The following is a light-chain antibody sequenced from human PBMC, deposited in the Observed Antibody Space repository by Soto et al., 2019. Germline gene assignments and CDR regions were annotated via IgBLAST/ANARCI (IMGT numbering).Light chain of an antibody. J-gene: IGKJ5*01. CDR2: GAS. Sequence: EVVMTQSPATLSVSPGERATLSCRASESVSNNLAWYQQKPGLAPRLLIYGASTRATGIPARFSGSGSGAEFTLTISSLQSEDCAVYYCQQYNNWPPITFGQGTRLEIK. CDR3: QQYNNWPPIT. V-gene: IGKV3-15*01. CDR1: ESVSNN.